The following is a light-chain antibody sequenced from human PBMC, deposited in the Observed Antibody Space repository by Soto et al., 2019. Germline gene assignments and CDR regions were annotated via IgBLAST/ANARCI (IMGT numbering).Light chain of an antibody. Sequence: RSPGLLSSSPAGRATLSCRAGQGVTTNFAWHQQKSGQSPRLLIYDVSIRATGVPARFSGTGSETDFTLTISGLQSEDSTVYFCQLYNYRPFSFGQGRRLEI. CDR3: QLYNYRPFS. CDR1: QGVTTN. V-gene: IGKV3-15*01. CDR2: DVS. J-gene: IGKJ5*01.